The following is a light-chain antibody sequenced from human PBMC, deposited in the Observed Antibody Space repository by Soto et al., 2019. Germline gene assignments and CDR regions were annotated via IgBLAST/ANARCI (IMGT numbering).Light chain of an antibody. Sequence: QSALTQPRSVSGSPGQSVTISCTGTSSDVGGYNFVSWYQQHPGKAPKFMIYDVTKRPSGVPDRFSGSKSGNTASLTISGLQAEDEADYYCCSYLGSYTSYVFGTGTKVTVL. V-gene: IGLV2-11*01. CDR1: SSDVGGYNF. J-gene: IGLJ1*01. CDR3: CSYLGSYTSYV. CDR2: DVT.